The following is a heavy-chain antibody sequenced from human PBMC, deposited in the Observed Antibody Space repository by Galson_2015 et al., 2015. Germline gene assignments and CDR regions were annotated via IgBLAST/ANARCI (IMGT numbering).Heavy chain of an antibody. CDR3: ARQQRTSIAARRFNWFDP. D-gene: IGHD6-6*01. CDR1: GYTFTSYY. V-gene: IGHV1-46*01. CDR2: INPSGGST. Sequence: QSGAEVKKPGESPKVSCKASGYTFTSYYMHWVRQAPGQGLEWMGIINPSGGSTSYAQKFQGRVTMTRDTSTSTVYMELSSLRSEDTAVYYCARQQRTSIAARRFNWFDPWGQGTLVTVSS. J-gene: IGHJ5*02.